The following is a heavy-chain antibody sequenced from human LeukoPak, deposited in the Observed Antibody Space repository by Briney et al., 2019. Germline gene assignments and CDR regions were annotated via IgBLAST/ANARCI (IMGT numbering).Heavy chain of an antibody. CDR1: GFTFDDYA. CDR3: AEDVTAVAGLFDY. CDR2: ISWNSGSI. J-gene: IGHJ4*02. D-gene: IGHD6-19*01. Sequence: GGSLRLSCAASGFTFDDYAMHWVRQAPGKGLEWVSGISWNSGSIGYADSVKGRFTISRDNAKNSLYLQMNSLRAEDTALYYCAEDVTAVAGLFDYWGQGTLVTVSS. V-gene: IGHV3-9*01.